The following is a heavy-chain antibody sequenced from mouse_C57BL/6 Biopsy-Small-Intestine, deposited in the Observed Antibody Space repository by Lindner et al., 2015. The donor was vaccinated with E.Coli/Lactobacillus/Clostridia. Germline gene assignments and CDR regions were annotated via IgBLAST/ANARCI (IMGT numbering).Heavy chain of an antibody. CDR1: GYTFTNYW. CDR2: IYPGYDYT. CDR3: ARSPFDTTVPYWYFDV. Sequence: VQLQESGAELVRPGTSVKMSCKASGYTFTNYWIAWAKQRPGHGLEWIGDIYPGYDYTNYNERFKGKATLTADKSSSTAYMQFSSLTSEDSAIYYCARSPFDTTVPYWYFDVWGTGTTVTVSS. J-gene: IGHJ1*03. D-gene: IGHD1-1*01. V-gene: IGHV1-63*01.